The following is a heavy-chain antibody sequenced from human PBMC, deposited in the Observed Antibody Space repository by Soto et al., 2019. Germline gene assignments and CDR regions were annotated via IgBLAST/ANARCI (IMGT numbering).Heavy chain of an antibody. Sequence: LRLSCAASGFTFSSYGMHWVRQAPGKGLEWVAVISYDGSNKYYADSVKGRFTISRDNSKNTLYLQMNSLRAEDTAVYYCANLGAARFHYGMDVWGQGTTVTVSS. CDR2: ISYDGSNK. CDR1: GFTFSSYG. CDR3: ANLGAARFHYGMDV. V-gene: IGHV3-30*18. D-gene: IGHD6-6*01. J-gene: IGHJ6*02.